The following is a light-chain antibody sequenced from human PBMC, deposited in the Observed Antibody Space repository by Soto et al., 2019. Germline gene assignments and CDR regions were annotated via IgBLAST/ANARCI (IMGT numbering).Light chain of an antibody. CDR2: KAS. CDR3: QQYNSYPYS. J-gene: IGKJ2*03. V-gene: IGKV1-5*03. CDR1: QTIFSW. Sequence: FQMTQSLSTLSASVGDRVSITCRASQTIFSWLAWYQQKPGKAPKLLIYKASRLEGGVPSRFSGTGSGTEFTLTSSGLQPDDFSTYYCQQYNSYPYSFRQGTKVEIK.